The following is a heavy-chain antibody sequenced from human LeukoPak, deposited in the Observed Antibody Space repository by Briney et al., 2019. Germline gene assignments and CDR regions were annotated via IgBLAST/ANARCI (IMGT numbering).Heavy chain of an antibody. V-gene: IGHV3-23*01. Sequence: GGSLRLSCAASGFSFSSYAMSWVRQAPGKGLEWVSAISGSGGSTYYADSVKGRFTISRDNSKNTLYLQMNSLRAEDTAVYYCAKVRSYGLYYFDYWGQGTLVTVSS. CDR2: ISGSGGST. D-gene: IGHD5-18*01. J-gene: IGHJ4*02. CDR1: GFSFSSYA. CDR3: AKVRSYGLYYFDY.